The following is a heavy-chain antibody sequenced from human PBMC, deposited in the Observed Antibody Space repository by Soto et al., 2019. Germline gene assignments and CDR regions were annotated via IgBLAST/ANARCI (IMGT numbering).Heavy chain of an antibody. D-gene: IGHD6-13*01. Sequence: EVQLLESGGGLVQPGGSLRLSCAASGFTFSSYAMSWVRQAPGKGLEWVSAISGSGGSTYYADAVKGRFTISRDNSKNTLYLQMNSLRSQDTAVYYCAKIQIRSSSWYAANYFDYWGQGTLVTVSS. CDR1: GFTFSSYA. CDR2: ISGSGGST. CDR3: AKIQIRSSSWYAANYFDY. V-gene: IGHV3-23*01. J-gene: IGHJ4*02.